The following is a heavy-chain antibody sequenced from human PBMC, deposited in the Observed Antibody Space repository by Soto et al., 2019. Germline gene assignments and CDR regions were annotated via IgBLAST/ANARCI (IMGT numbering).Heavy chain of an antibody. V-gene: IGHV1-18*01. CDR2: ISAYNGNT. D-gene: IGHD2-8*01. CDR1: GYTFTSYG. J-gene: IGHJ6*02. CDR3: ARELHCTNGVCYSNYYYGMDV. Sequence: QVQLVQSGAEVKKPGASVKVSCKASGYTFTSYGISWVRQAPGQGLEWMGWISAYNGNTNYAQKVQGRGTMTTDTSTSTAYRELRSLRSDDTAVYYCARELHCTNGVCYSNYYYGMDVWGQGTTVTVSS.